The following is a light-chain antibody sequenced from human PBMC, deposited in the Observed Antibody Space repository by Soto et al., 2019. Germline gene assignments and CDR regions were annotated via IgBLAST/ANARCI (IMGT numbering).Light chain of an antibody. J-gene: IGLJ1*01. CDR3: SSFTTISTLV. CDR1: SSDVGSFDS. Sequence: QSVLTQPASVSGSPGQPITISCTGTSSDVGSFDSVAWYQHNPGKAPKLMIYDVSNRPSGVSSRFSGSKSGNTASLSISGLQTEDAAHYYCSSFTTISTLVFGTGTNVTVL. V-gene: IGLV2-14*01. CDR2: DVS.